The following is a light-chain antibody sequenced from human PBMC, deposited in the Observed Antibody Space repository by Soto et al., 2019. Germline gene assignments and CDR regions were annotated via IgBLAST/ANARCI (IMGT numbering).Light chain of an antibody. V-gene: IGKV1-8*01. CDR2: AAS. CDR3: QHYYSSPYT. Sequence: AIRMTQSPSSLSASIGDRVTITCRASHVVSNYLAWYQQKPGKAPRALIYAASFLQSGVPSRFSGSGSGTDFSLTISLLKSEDCATYYCQHYYSSPYTFGQGTKLQMK. CDR1: HVVSNY. J-gene: IGKJ2*01.